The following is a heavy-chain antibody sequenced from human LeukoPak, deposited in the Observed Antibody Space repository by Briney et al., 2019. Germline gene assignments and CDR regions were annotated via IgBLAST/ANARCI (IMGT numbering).Heavy chain of an antibody. CDR1: GGSISSSNW. D-gene: IGHD6-13*01. CDR3: ARVDSNNWYDSRGYFDY. V-gene: IGHV4-4*02. Sequence: SGTLSLTCAVSGGSISSSNWWSWIRQPPGKGLEWIGEIYHSGSTNYNPSLKSRVTISVDTSKNQFSLKLSSVTAADTAVYYCARVDSNNWYDSRGYFDYWGRGTLVTVSS. CDR2: IYHSGST. J-gene: IGHJ4*02.